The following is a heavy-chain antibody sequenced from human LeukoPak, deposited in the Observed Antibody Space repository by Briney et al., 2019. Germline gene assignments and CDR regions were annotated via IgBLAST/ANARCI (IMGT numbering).Heavy chain of an antibody. D-gene: IGHD1-26*01. J-gene: IGHJ3*02. Sequence: SETLSLTCAVYGGSFSGYYWSWIRQPPGKGLEWIGEINHSGSTNYNPSLKSRVTISVDTSKNQFSLKLSSVTAADTAVYYCARGLRGRGLFDIWGQGTMVTVSS. V-gene: IGHV4-34*01. CDR3: ARGLRGRGLFDI. CDR1: GGSFSGYY. CDR2: INHSGST.